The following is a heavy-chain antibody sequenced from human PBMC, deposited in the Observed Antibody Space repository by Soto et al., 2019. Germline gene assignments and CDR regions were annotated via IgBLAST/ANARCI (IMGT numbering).Heavy chain of an antibody. J-gene: IGHJ4*02. CDR3: ARDRSSSWYNGTFYLDA. CDR1: GGTFTTYD. Sequence: QVQLVQSGAEVRKPGSSVKVSCKASGGTFTTYDISWVRQAPGQGLEWMGGIIPLFDATKYAQKFQGRVTITADKSTGTAYMEVSSLRAEDTAMYYCARDRSSSWYNGTFYLDAWGQGTLVTVSS. CDR2: IIPLFDAT. V-gene: IGHV1-69*06. D-gene: IGHD6-19*01.